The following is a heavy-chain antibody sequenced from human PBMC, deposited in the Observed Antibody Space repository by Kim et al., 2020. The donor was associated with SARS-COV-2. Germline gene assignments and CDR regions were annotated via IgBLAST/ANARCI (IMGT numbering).Heavy chain of an antibody. D-gene: IGHD6-13*01. J-gene: IGHJ4*02. CDR1: GGSISSSSYY. Sequence: SETLSLTCTVSGGSISSSSYYWGWIRQPPGKGLEWIGSIYYSGSTYYNPSLKSRVTISVDTSKNQFSLKLSSVTAADTAVYYCARPGYSSSWYALDYWGQGTLVTVSS. CDR2: IYYSGST. V-gene: IGHV4-39*01. CDR3: ARPGYSSSWYALDY.